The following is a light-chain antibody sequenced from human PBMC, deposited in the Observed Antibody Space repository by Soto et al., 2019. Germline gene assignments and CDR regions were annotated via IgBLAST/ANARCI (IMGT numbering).Light chain of an antibody. CDR2: EVS. J-gene: IGLJ1*01. V-gene: IGLV2-8*01. Sequence: QSVLTQPPSASGSPGQSVTISCTGTSSDVGGYNYVSWYQQHPGKAPKLMIYEVSKRPSGVSDRFSGSKSGNTASLTVSGLQAEDEADYYCSSYAGSNLYVFGTGTKVTVL. CDR1: SSDVGGYNY. CDR3: SSYAGSNLYV.